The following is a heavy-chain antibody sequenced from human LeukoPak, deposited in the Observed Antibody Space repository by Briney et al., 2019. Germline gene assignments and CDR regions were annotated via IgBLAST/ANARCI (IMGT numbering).Heavy chain of an antibody. CDR1: GCTFTSYA. J-gene: IGHJ4*02. Sequence: ASVKVSCKASGCTFTSYAMNWVRQAPGQGLEWMGWMNPNSGNTGYAQKFQGRVTITRNTSISTAYMELSSLRSEDTAVYYCARGGGSSPVIWGQGTLVTVSS. CDR3: ARGGGSSPVI. CDR2: MNPNSGNT. D-gene: IGHD6-6*01. V-gene: IGHV1-8*03.